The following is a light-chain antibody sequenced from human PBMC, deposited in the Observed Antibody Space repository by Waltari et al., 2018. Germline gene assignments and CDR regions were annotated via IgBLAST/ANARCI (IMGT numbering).Light chain of an antibody. CDR2: KAS. CDR1: QSVRTY. V-gene: IGKV1-5*03. J-gene: IGKJ1*01. Sequence: DIQMTQSPSTLSASVGDRVTITCRASQSVRTYLAWYQQKPGKAPKRLIYKASTLESGVPSRFSGSGSETEFTLTIASLQPDDFGTYYCQQYNKYSWTFGQGTEVDIK. CDR3: QQYNKYSWT.